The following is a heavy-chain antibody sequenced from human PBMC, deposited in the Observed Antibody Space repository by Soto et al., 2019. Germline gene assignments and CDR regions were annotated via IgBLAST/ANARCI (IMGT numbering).Heavy chain of an antibody. D-gene: IGHD2-2*01. Sequence: PGGSLRLSCAASGFTFSSHAMSWVRQAPGRGLEWVSSISAGTGSTYHADSVKGRLTISRDNSKNTLCLQMTSLTAEDTAVYYCARSSGYYAHDYWGQGTLVTVSS. CDR2: ISAGTGST. CDR1: GFTFSSHA. V-gene: IGHV3-23*01. J-gene: IGHJ4*02. CDR3: ARSSGYYAHDY.